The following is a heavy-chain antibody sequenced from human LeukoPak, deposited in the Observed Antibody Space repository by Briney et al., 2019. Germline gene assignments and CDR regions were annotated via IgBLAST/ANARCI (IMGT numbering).Heavy chain of an antibody. D-gene: IGHD3-10*01. V-gene: IGHV4-39*01. CDR1: SGSISNSNYY. CDR2: IFYDGSP. Sequence: SETLSLTCTVSSGSISNSNYYWGWIRQPPGKGLEWIGSIFYDGSPDYNPSLKSRVTISVDTSKNQFSLKVNSVTAADTAVYFCARYYGSGRGGDYWGQGTLVTVSS. CDR3: ARYYGSGRGGDY. J-gene: IGHJ4*02.